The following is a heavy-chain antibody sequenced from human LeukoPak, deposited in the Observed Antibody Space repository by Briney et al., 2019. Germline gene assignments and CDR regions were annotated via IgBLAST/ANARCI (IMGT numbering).Heavy chain of an antibody. CDR2: ISGSGGST. J-gene: IGHJ4*02. Sequence: GGSLRLSCAASGFTFSSYAMSWVRQAPGKGLEWVSAISGSGGSTYYADSVKGRFTISRDNSKNALYLQMNSLRAEDTAVYYCAKDRGYCSSTSCYPGFVFDYWGQGTLVTVSS. D-gene: IGHD2-2*01. CDR3: AKDRGYCSSTSCYPGFVFDY. V-gene: IGHV3-23*01. CDR1: GFTFSSYA.